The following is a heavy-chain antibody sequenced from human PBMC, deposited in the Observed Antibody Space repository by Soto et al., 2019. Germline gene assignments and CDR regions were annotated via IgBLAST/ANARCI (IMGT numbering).Heavy chain of an antibody. D-gene: IGHD3-10*01. J-gene: IGHJ6*02. CDR3: ARDRGYDAHDYYYNAMDV. CDR2: IRGFSPYT. CDR1: GFTFRTYT. V-gene: IGHV3-21*01. Sequence: GGSLRLSCISSGFTFRTYTMNWVRQAPGKGLEWVSGIRGFSPYTFYAESVKGRFTISRDNAKNSLYLQMDSLRAEDTAVYYCARDRGYDAHDYYYNAMDVWGQGTTVTV.